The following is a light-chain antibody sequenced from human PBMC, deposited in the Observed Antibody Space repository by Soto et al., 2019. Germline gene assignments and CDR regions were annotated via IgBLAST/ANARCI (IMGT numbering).Light chain of an antibody. CDR3: QSYDSSLSGWV. CDR1: SSNIGAGYD. V-gene: IGLV1-40*01. Sequence: QSVLTQPPSVSGAPGQRVTISCTGSSSNIGAGYDVHWYQQLPGTAPKLLIYGNSNRPSGVPDRFSGSKSGTSASLAIPGLPADDDADYCSQSYDSSLSGWVFGGGTKLTVL. CDR2: GNS. J-gene: IGLJ3*02.